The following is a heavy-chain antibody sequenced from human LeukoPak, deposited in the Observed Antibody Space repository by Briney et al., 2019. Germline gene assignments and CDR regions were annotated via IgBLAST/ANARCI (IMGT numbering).Heavy chain of an antibody. CDR3: ARGLGNSSFFGRQPNYYYYYYMDV. CDR1: GGTFSSYA. CDR2: IIPIFGTA. J-gene: IGHJ6*03. D-gene: IGHD6-6*01. V-gene: IGHV1-69*05. Sequence: ASVKVSCKASGGTFSSYAISWVRQAPGQGLEWMGGIIPIFGTANYAQKFQGRVTITTDESTSTAYMELSSLRSEDTAVYYCARGLGNSSFFGRQPNYYYYYYMDVWGKGTTVTVSS.